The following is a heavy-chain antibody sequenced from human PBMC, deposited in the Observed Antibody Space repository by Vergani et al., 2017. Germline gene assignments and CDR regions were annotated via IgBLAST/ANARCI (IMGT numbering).Heavy chain of an antibody. V-gene: IGHV1-69*04. CDR1: GGTFSSYA. Sequence: QVQLVQSGAEVKKPGSSVKVSCKASGGTFSSYAISWVRQAPGQGLEWMGRIIPILGIANYAQKFQGRVTITADKSTSTAYMELSSLRSEDTAVYYCARGDSSGPETFDYWGQGTLVTVSS. CDR3: ARGDSSGPETFDY. J-gene: IGHJ4*02. D-gene: IGHD3-22*01. CDR2: IIPILGIA.